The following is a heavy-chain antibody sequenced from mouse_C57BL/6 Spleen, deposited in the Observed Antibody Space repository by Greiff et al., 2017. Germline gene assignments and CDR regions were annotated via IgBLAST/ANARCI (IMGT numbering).Heavy chain of an antibody. CDR3: ALYYYGPLDY. V-gene: IGHV1-26*01. CDR2: INPNNGGT. D-gene: IGHD1-1*01. J-gene: IGHJ2*01. Sequence: EVQLQQSGPELVKPGASVKISCKASGYTFTDYYMNWVKQSHGKSLEWIGDINPNNGGTSYNQKFKGKATLTVDKSSSTAYMELRSLTSEDSAVYYCALYYYGPLDYWGQGTTLTVSS. CDR1: GYTFTDYY.